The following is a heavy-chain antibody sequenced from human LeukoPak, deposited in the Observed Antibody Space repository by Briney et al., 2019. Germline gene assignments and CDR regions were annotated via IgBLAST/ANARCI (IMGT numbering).Heavy chain of an antibody. CDR1: GGTFSSYT. J-gene: IGHJ5*02. Sequence: SVKVSCKASGGTFSSYTISWVRQAPGQGLEWMGRIIPILGIANYAQKFQGRVTITADKSTSTAYMELSSLRSEDTAVYYCARARGFWSGHSPADWFDPWGQETLVTVSS. CDR3: ARARGFWSGHSPADWFDP. V-gene: IGHV1-69*02. CDR2: IIPILGIA. D-gene: IGHD3-3*01.